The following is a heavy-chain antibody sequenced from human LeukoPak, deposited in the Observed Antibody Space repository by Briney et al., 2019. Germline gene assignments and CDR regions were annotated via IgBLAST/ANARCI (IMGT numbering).Heavy chain of an antibody. CDR1: GFSFSNYG. D-gene: IGHD5-18*01. Sequence: GGSLRLSCAASGFSFSNYGMNWVRQAPGKGLEWVSSISSSSSYIYYADSVKGRFTISRDNAKNSLYLQMNSLRAEDTAVYYCARGREVDTAIVYGYWGQGTLVTVSS. CDR3: ARGREVDTAIVYGY. CDR2: ISSSSSYI. V-gene: IGHV3-21*01. J-gene: IGHJ4*02.